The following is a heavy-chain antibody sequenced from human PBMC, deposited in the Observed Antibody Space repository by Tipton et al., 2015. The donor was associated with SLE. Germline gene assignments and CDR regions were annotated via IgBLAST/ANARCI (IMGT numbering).Heavy chain of an antibody. CDR3: ALMVRGAFDY. V-gene: IGHV4-59*01. CDR2: IYYSGST. Sequence: TLSLTCTVSGGSISSYYWSWIRQPPRKGLEWIGYIYYSGSTNYNPSLKSRVTISVDTSKNQFSLKLSSVTAADTAVYYCALMVRGAFDYWGQGTLVTVSS. CDR1: GGSISSYY. D-gene: IGHD3-10*01. J-gene: IGHJ4*02.